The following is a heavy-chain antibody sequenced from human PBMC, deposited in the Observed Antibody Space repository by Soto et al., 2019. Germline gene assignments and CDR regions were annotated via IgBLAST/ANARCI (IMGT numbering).Heavy chain of an antibody. CDR1: GSSFSSYA. CDR3: AKYVAVAGTALYGMDV. V-gene: IGHV3-23*01. Sequence: EVQLLESGGGLLQPGGSLRLSCAASGSSFSSYAMSWARQAPGKGLEWVSVFSNSGGTTFYADSVKGRFTISRDNFKNTVFLQMSSLRAEDTAVYYCAKYVAVAGTALYGMDVWGQGTTVTVSS. J-gene: IGHJ6*02. D-gene: IGHD6-19*01. CDR2: FSNSGGTT.